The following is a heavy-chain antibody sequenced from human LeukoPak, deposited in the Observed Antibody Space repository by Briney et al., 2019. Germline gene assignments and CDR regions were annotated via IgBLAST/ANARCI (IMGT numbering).Heavy chain of an antibody. J-gene: IGHJ4*02. D-gene: IGHD2-15*01. Sequence: SVKVSCKASGGTFSSYAISWVRQAPGQGLEWMGGIIPIFGTANYAQKFQGRVTITTDESTSTAYMELSSLRSEDTAVYYCARDLRDCSGGSCHSPFDYWGQGTLVTVSS. CDR2: IIPIFGTA. CDR3: ARDLRDCSGGSCHSPFDY. V-gene: IGHV1-69*05. CDR1: GGTFSSYA.